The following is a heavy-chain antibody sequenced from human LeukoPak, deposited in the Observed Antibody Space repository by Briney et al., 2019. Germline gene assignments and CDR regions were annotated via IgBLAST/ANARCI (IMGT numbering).Heavy chain of an antibody. CDR3: TRQTPDYYDSSGTPN. D-gene: IGHD3-22*01. Sequence: PGGSLKLSCAASGFTFSGSAMHWVRQASGKGLEWVGRIRSKANSYATAYAASVKGRFTISRDDSKNTAYQQMNSLKTEDTAVYYCTRQTPDYYDSSGTPNWGQGTLVTVSS. CDR1: GFTFSGSA. V-gene: IGHV3-73*01. J-gene: IGHJ4*02. CDR2: IRSKANSYAT.